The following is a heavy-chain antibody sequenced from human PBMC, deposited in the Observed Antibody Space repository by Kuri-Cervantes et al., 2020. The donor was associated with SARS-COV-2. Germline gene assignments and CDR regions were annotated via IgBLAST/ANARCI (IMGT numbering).Heavy chain of an antibody. V-gene: IGHV3-11*01. CDR3: AREKGGCSGGSCFYFDY. Sequence: GESLKISCAAYGFTFSDYYMSWIRQAPGKGLEWVSYISSSGSTIYYADSVKGRFTISRDNAKNSLYLQMNSLRAEDTAVYYCAREKGGCSGGSCFYFDYWGQGTLVTVSS. CDR1: GFTFSDYY. J-gene: IGHJ4*02. CDR2: ISSSGSTI. D-gene: IGHD2-15*01.